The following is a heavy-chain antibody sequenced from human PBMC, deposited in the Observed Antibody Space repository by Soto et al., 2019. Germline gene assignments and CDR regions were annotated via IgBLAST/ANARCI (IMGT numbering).Heavy chain of an antibody. D-gene: IGHD6-19*01. CDR2: IWYDGSNK. Sequence: GGSLRLSCAASGFTFSSYGMHWVRQAPGKGLEWVAVIWYDGSNKYYADSVKGRFTISRDNSKNTLYLQMNSLRAEDTAVYYCARDQGIAVNLDYWGQGTLVTVSS. V-gene: IGHV3-33*01. J-gene: IGHJ4*02. CDR1: GFTFSSYG. CDR3: ARDQGIAVNLDY.